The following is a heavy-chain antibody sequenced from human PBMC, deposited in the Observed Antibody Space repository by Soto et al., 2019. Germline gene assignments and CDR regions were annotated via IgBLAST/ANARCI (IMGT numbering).Heavy chain of an antibody. CDR3: ARDRREITFGGVSVSWYFDL. J-gene: IGHJ2*01. Sequence: QVQLVQSGAEVKKPGSSVKVSCKASGGTFSSYAISWVRQAPGQGLEWMGGIIPIFGTANYAQKFQGRVTITADESTSTAYMELSSLRSEDTAVYYCARDRREITFGGVSVSWYFDLWGRGTLVTVSS. CDR2: IIPIFGTA. D-gene: IGHD3-16*02. CDR1: GGTFSSYA. V-gene: IGHV1-69*01.